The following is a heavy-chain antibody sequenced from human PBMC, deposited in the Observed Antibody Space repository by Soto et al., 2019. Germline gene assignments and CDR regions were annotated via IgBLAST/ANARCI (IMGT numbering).Heavy chain of an antibody. Sequence: GGSLRLSCAASGIIFNGFGMHWVRQAPGKGLEWVAIIQHDGSNKYYVDSVRGRLTISRDNAKNSLYLQMNSLRVEDTAVYYCAPGHYSNTLGGQGTLVTVSS. CDR2: IQHDGSNK. V-gene: IGHV3-30*02. CDR1: GIIFNGFG. CDR3: APGHYSNTL. D-gene: IGHD4-4*01. J-gene: IGHJ4*02.